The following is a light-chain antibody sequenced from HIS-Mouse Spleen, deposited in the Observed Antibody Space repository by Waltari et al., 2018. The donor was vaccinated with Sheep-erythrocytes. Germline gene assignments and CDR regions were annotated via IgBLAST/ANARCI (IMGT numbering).Light chain of an antibody. J-gene: IGLJ2*01. CDR1: KLGDKY. CDR3: QAWDSSTEV. Sequence: SYELTQPPSVSVSPGQTASITCPGDKLGDKYACWYQQKPGQSPVLVIYQDSKWPSGIPERFSGSNSGNTATLTISGTQAMDEADYYCQAWDSSTEVFGGGTKLTVL. V-gene: IGLV3-1*01. CDR2: QDS.